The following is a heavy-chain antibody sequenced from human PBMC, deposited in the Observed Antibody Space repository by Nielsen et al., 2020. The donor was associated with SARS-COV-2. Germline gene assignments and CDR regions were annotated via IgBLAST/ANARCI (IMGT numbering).Heavy chain of an antibody. Sequence: SETLSLTCAVYGGSFSGYYWSWIRQPPGKGLEWIGEINHSGRTNYNPSLKSRVTISVDTSKNQFSLKLSSVTAADTAVYYCARVTYYYGSGSLHDYWGQGTLVTVSS. CDR1: GGSFSGYY. D-gene: IGHD3-10*01. J-gene: IGHJ4*02. CDR2: INHSGRT. V-gene: IGHV4-34*01. CDR3: ARVTYYYGSGSLHDY.